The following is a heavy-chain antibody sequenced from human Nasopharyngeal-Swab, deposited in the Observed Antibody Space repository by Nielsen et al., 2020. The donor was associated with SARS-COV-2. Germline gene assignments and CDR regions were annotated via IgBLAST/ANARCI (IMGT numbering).Heavy chain of an antibody. CDR1: GFTFSDAW. CDR3: VTDFGGF. J-gene: IGHJ4*02. CDR2: IKSETDGGTT. D-gene: IGHD3-16*01. V-gene: IGHV3-15*01. Sequence: GGSLRLSCAASGFTFSDAWMSWVRQAPGKGLEWVGRIKSETDGGTTDYAAPVKGRFTISRDDSKNTPHLQLNSLNTEDTAMYYCVTDFGGFWGQGTLVTVSS.